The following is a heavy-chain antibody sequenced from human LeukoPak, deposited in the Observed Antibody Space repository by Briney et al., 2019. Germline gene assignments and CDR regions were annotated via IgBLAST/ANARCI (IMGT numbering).Heavy chain of an antibody. D-gene: IGHD5-18*01. V-gene: IGHV3-30*04. CDR2: ISYDGSNK. CDR3: ARDRKGKPWIQLWIDY. Sequence: GGSLRLSCAASGFTFSSYAMHWVRQAPGKGLEWVAVISYDGSNKYYADSVKGRFTISRDNSKNTLYLQMNSLRAEDTAVYYCARDRKGKPWIQLWIDYWGQGTLVTVSS. J-gene: IGHJ4*02. CDR1: GFTFSSYA.